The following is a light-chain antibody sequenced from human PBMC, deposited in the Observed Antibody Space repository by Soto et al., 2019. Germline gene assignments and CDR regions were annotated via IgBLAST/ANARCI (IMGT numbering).Light chain of an antibody. Sequence: EIVLTQSPGTLSLSPGERATLSCRASQSVGSSYLAWYQQKPGQAPRLLIYGASTRATGIPARFSGSGSGTEFTLTISSLQSDDFAVYYCLQYDKWPPWTFGQGTKVDIK. J-gene: IGKJ1*01. V-gene: IGKV3-15*01. CDR2: GAS. CDR1: QSVGSSY. CDR3: LQYDKWPPWT.